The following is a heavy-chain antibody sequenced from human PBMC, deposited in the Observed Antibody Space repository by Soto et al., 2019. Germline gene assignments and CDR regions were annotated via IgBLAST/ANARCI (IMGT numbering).Heavy chain of an antibody. CDR3: ARGRIVGAAFDY. CDR1: GYTFTSSD. D-gene: IGHD1-26*01. J-gene: IGHJ4*02. Sequence: RASVKVSCKASGYTFTSSDINWVRQATGQGLEWMGWMNPNTGNIGYTQRFQGRVSMTRNISITTAYMELSGLKSDDTAVYYCARGRIVGAAFDYWGQGTLVTVSS. V-gene: IGHV1-8*01. CDR2: MNPNTGNI.